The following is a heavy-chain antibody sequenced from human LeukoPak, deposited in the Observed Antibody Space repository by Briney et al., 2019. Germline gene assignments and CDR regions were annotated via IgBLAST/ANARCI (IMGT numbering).Heavy chain of an antibody. J-gene: IGHJ4*02. Sequence: GGSLRLSCAASGFTFSRYWMHWVRQAPGKGLVWVSRINSDGSSTSYADSVKGRFTISRDNAKNSLYLQMNSLRAEDTAVYYCARDGHLSGWNYYFDYWGQGTLVTVSS. V-gene: IGHV3-74*01. CDR3: ARDGHLSGWNYYFDY. CDR1: GFTFSRYW. D-gene: IGHD1-7*01. CDR2: INSDGSST.